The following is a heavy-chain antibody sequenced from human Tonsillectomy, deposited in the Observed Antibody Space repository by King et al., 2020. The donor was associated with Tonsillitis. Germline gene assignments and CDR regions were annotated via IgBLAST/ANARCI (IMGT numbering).Heavy chain of an antibody. CDR1: GYTFTXYG. Sequence: QLVQSGAEVKKPGASVKXSCKASGYTFTXYGIXWXXXXPGQGLEWMGWISAYNGNTNYAQKLQGRVTMTTDTSTSTAYMELRSLRSDDTAVYYCAREGDYYDSSVYYYPFDYWGQGTLVTVSS. V-gene: IGHV1-18*04. D-gene: IGHD3-22*01. CDR2: ISAYNGNT. J-gene: IGHJ4*02. CDR3: AREGDYYDSSVYYYPFDY.